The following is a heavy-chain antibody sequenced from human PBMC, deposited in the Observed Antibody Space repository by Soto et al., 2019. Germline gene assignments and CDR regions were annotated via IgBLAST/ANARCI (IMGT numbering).Heavy chain of an antibody. V-gene: IGHV3-9*01. Sequence: GGSLRLSCAASGFSLDDYAIHWVRLPPGKGLEWVSGISWNSGDVEYAASVRGRFTISRDDAARSVFLHMKNLRLEDTALYFCAKSLGPQLANHWFDPWGQGNLVTVSS. CDR2: ISWNSGDV. J-gene: IGHJ5*02. D-gene: IGHD1-1*01. CDR3: AKSLGPQLANHWFDP. CDR1: GFSLDDYA.